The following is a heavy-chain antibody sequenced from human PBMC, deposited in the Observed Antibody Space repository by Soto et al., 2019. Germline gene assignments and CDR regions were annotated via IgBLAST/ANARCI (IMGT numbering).Heavy chain of an antibody. Sequence: LSLTCAVSGGSIDSGAFSLSWIRQPPGKGLEWIGYVTHSGTAYSIPSLNGRLTLSVDSSQTQFSLKLTSVTAADSAFYYCARIHWAQSSLDYWGRGILVTVSS. V-gene: IGHV4-30-2*01. CDR3: ARIHWAQSSLDY. CDR2: VTHSGTA. CDR1: GGSIDSGAFS. J-gene: IGHJ4*02. D-gene: IGHD6-19*01.